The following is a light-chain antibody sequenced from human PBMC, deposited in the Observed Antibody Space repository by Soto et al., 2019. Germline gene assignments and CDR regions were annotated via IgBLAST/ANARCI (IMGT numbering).Light chain of an antibody. CDR3: SSYAGSNNYV. Sequence: QSALTQPPSASGSPGQPVTISCTGTSSDVGGYNYVSWYQQHPGKAPKLMIYGVTKRPSGVPDRFSGSKSGNTAFLTVSGLQAEDEAYYYCSSYAGSNNYVFGTGTKLTVL. J-gene: IGLJ1*01. CDR1: SSDVGGYNY. CDR2: GVT. V-gene: IGLV2-8*01.